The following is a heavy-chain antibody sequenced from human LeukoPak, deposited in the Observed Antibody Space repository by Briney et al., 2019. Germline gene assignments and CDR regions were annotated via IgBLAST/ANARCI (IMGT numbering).Heavy chain of an antibody. D-gene: IGHD3/OR15-3a*01. Sequence: GGSLRLSCATSGLTFSHYGMHWVRQAPGKGLEWVAVIGSEGTEKYYGDSVKGRFTISRDNSKKTVYLQMNSLRVEDTAVYYCAKDAQRGFDFSNSLESWGQGTLVTDSS. J-gene: IGHJ4*02. CDR3: AKDAQRGFDFSNSLES. CDR2: IGSEGTEK. V-gene: IGHV3-33*06. CDR1: GLTFSHYG.